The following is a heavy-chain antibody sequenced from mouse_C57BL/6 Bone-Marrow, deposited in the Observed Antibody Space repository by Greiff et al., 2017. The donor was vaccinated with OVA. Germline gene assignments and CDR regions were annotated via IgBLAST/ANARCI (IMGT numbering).Heavy chain of an antibody. Sequence: VQLQQSGAELVRPGASVKLSCKASGYTFTDYYINWVKQRPGQGLEWIARIYPGSGNTYYNEKFKGKATLTAEKSSSTAYMQLSSLTSEDSAVYFCARGAVTTVVAPYFDYWGQGTTLTVSS. J-gene: IGHJ2*01. CDR2: IYPGSGNT. CDR3: ARGAVTTVVAPYFDY. CDR1: GYTFTDYY. V-gene: IGHV1-76*01. D-gene: IGHD1-1*01.